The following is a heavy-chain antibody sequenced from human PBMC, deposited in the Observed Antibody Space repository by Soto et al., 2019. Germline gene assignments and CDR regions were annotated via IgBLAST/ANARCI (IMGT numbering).Heavy chain of an antibody. Sequence: QVQLVQSGAEVKKPGSSVKVSCKASGGTFSSYTISWVRQAPGQGLEWMGRIIPILGIANYAKKFQGRVTITADKTTSTAYMELRSLRSEDTAVYYCAMEYCSSTSCYRDYWGQGTLVTVSS. V-gene: IGHV1-69*02. J-gene: IGHJ4*02. CDR3: AMEYCSSTSCYRDY. D-gene: IGHD2-2*02. CDR2: IIPILGIA. CDR1: GGTFSSYT.